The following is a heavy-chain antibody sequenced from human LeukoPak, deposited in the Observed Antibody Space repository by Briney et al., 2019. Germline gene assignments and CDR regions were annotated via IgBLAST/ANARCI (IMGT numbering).Heavy chain of an antibody. J-gene: IGHJ4*02. CDR1: GGSISGYY. D-gene: IGHD2-21*01. CDR2: IYYTGTT. CDR3: ARGLLRWNYVDY. V-gene: IGHV4-59*12. Sequence: SETLSLTCTVSGGSISGYYWSWIRQPPGKGLEWIGYIYYTGTTNYNPSLKSRVTISVDTSKNQFSLKLSSVTAADTAVYYCARGLLRWNYVDYWGQGTLVTVSS.